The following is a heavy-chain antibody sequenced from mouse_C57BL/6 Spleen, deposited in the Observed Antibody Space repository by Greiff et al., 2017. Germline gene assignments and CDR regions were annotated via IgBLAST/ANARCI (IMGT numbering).Heavy chain of an antibody. CDR1: GYTFTDYE. CDR2: IDPETGGT. V-gene: IGHV1-15*01. D-gene: IGHD1-1*01. J-gene: IGHJ1*03. CDR3: TRGHYYGSSYVRYFDV. Sequence: VKLVESGAELVRPGASVTLSCKASGYTFTDYEMHWVKQTPVHGLEWIGAIDPETGGTAYNQKFKGKAILTADKSSSTAYMELRSLTSEDSAVYYCTRGHYYGSSYVRYFDVWGTGTTVTVSS.